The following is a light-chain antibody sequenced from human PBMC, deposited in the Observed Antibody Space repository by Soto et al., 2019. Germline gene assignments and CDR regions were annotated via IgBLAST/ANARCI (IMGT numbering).Light chain of an antibody. J-gene: IGKJ1*01. CDR1: QSINTW. Sequence: DIQMTQSPSTLSASVGDRVTITCRASQSINTWLAWYQQKPGEAPRLLIYEGPTLERGVPSRFSGSGSGTAFTLTISSLQPGDFATFYCQQYMTYSRTLGQGTKVEVK. CDR2: EGP. V-gene: IGKV1-5*03. CDR3: QQYMTYSRT.